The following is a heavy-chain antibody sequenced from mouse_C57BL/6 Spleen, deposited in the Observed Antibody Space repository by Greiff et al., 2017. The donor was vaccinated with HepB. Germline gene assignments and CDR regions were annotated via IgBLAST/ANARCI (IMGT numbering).Heavy chain of an antibody. J-gene: IGHJ2*01. CDR1: GYTFTSYW. CDR2: IYPGSGST. CDR3: AGSGFMEPVDY. D-gene: IGHD1-1*01. Sequence: QVQLQQSGAELVKPGASVKMSCKASGYTFTSYWITWVKQRPGQGLEWIGDIYPGSGSTKYNEKFKSKATLTVDTSSSTAYMQLSSLTSEDSAVYYCAGSGFMEPVDYWGQGTTLTVSS. V-gene: IGHV1-55*01.